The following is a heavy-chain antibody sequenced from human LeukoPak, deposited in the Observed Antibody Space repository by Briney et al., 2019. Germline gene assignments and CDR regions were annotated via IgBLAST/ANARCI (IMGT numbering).Heavy chain of an antibody. CDR2: ISAYNGNT. D-gene: IGHD2-2*01. CDR3: ARAFGGDCSSTSCSTFDY. Sequence: ASVKVSCKASGYTFTSYGISWVRQAPGQGLEWMGWISAYNGNTNYAQKLQGRVTMTTDTSTSTAYMELRGLRSDDTAVYYCARAFGGDCSSTSCSTFDYWGQGTLVTVSS. V-gene: IGHV1-18*01. CDR1: GYTFTSYG. J-gene: IGHJ4*02.